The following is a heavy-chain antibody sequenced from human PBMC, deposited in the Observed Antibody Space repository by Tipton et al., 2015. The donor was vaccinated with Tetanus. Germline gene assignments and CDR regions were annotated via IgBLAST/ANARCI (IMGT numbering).Heavy chain of an antibody. CDR3: ARGGVDSRVSDF. Sequence: QLVQSGAEVRKPGESLKISCQGSGYSFTSYWIGWVRQMSGKGLEWMGVIYPSDSDIRYSPSFQGQVRISADKSINTAYLQWGSLEASDTAMYYCARGGVDSRVSDFWGQGTLVTVSS. D-gene: IGHD3-3*01. CDR1: GYSFTSYW. CDR2: IYPSDSDI. V-gene: IGHV5-51*01. J-gene: IGHJ4*02.